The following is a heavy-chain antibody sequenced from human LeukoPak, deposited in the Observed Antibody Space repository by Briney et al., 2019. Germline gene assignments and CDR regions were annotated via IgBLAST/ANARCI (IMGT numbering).Heavy chain of an antibody. CDR3: TTLIPGYSSSWYPLYYYYMDV. D-gene: IGHD6-13*01. V-gene: IGHV3-15*01. J-gene: IGHJ6*03. CDR2: IKSKTDGGTT. CDR1: GFAFSNAW. Sequence: GGSLRLSCAASGFAFSNAWMSWVRQAPGKGLEWVGRIKSKTDGGTTDYAAPVKGRFTISRDDSKNTLYLQMNSLKTEDTAVYYCTTLIPGYSSSWYPLYYYYMDVWGKGTTVTVSS.